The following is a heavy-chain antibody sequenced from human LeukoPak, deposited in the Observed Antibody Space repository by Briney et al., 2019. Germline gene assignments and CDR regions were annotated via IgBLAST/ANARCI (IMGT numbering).Heavy chain of an antibody. D-gene: IGHD2-2*01. CDR3: AKCVVLLYYYMDV. Sequence: GGSLRLSCAASGFTLSSYEMNWVRQAPGKGLEWVSYISSSGSTIYYADSVKGRFTISRDNAKNTLYLQMNSLRAEDTAVYYCAKCVVLLYYYMDVWGKGTTVTISS. CDR2: ISSSGSTI. J-gene: IGHJ6*03. CDR1: GFTLSSYE. V-gene: IGHV3-48*03.